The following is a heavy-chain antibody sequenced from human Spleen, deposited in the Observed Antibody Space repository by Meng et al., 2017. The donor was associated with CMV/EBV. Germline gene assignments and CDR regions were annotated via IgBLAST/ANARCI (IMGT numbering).Heavy chain of an antibody. Sequence: ASVKVSCKASGYTFTSYDINWVRQAPGQGLEWMGWINPNSGDTNYAQSLQGRVTLTRDPSISTAYMELSRLTFDDTAVYYCATGGAGSGYFVYWGQGTLVTVSS. CDR2: INPNSGDT. J-gene: IGHJ4*02. CDR1: GYTFTSYD. CDR3: ATGGAGSGYFVY. V-gene: IGHV1-2*02. D-gene: IGHD2-15*01.